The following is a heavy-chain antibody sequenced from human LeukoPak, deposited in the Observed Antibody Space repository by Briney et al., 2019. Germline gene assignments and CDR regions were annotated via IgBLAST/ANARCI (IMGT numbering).Heavy chain of an antibody. J-gene: IGHJ4*02. Sequence: ASVKVSCKASGYTFTSYYMHWARQAPGQGLEWMGIINPSGGSTSYAQKFQGRVTMTRDTFTSTVYMELSSLRSEDTAVYYCARASDSSGYYAPQHYFDYWGQGTLVTVSS. V-gene: IGHV1-46*03. CDR2: INPSGGST. D-gene: IGHD3-22*01. CDR1: GYTFTSYY. CDR3: ARASDSSGYYAPQHYFDY.